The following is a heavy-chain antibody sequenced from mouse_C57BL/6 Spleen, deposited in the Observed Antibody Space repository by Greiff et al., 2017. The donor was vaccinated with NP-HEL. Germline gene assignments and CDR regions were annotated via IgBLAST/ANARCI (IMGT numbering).Heavy chain of an antibody. Sequence: QVQLQQSGPELVKPGASVKISCKASGYAFSSSWMNWVKQRPGKGLEWIGRIYPGDGDTNYNGKFKGKATLTADKSSSPAYMQLSSLTSEDSAVYFCARAGGDYDGLYYAMDYWGQGTSVTVSS. J-gene: IGHJ4*01. CDR1: GYAFSSSW. V-gene: IGHV1-82*01. CDR3: ARAGGDYDGLYYAMDY. D-gene: IGHD2-3*01. CDR2: IYPGDGDT.